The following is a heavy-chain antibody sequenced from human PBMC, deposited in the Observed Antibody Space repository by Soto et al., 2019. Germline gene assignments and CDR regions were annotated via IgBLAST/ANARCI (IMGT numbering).Heavy chain of an antibody. CDR2: ITSSRSNFT. CDR1: GFTFSDYY. Sequence: QVQLVESGGGLVKPGGSLRLSCAASGFTFSDYYMSWIRQAPGKGPEWVSYITSSRSNFTNYADSVKGRFTISRDNAKNSVYLQMDSLRVEDTAVYYCVRDRGYSGFFYWGQGVLVTVSA. CDR3: VRDRGYSGFFY. D-gene: IGHD5-12*01. V-gene: IGHV3-11*06. J-gene: IGHJ4*02.